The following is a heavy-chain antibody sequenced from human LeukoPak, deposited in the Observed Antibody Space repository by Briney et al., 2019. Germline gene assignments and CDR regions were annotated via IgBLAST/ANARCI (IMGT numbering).Heavy chain of an antibody. V-gene: IGHV3-30*02. CDR1: GFTFSSYG. J-gene: IGHJ4*02. CDR2: IRYDGSNK. CDR3: AKDRGGSGGYYYGYFDY. Sequence: PGGSLRLSCAASGFTFSSYGMHWVRQAPGKGLEWVAFIRYDGSNKYYTDSVKGRFTISRDNSKNTLYLQMNSLRTEDTAMYCCAKDRGGSGGYYYGYFDYWGQGTLVTVSS. D-gene: IGHD3-22*01.